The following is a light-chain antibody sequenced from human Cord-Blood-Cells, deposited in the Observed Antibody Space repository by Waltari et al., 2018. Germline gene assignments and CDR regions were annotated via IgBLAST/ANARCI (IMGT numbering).Light chain of an antibody. CDR2: GAS. Sequence: EIVLTQPPGTLSLSPGERATLSWRASQSVSSSYLAWYQQKPGQAPRLLIYGASSRATGIPDRFSGSGSGTDFTLTISRLEPEDFAVYYCQQYGSSPTFGQGTKVEIK. CDR1: QSVSSSY. V-gene: IGKV3-20*01. J-gene: IGKJ1*01. CDR3: QQYGSSPT.